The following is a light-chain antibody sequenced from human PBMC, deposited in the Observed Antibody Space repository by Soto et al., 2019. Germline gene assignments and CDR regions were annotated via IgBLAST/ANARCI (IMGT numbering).Light chain of an antibody. V-gene: IGKV1-33*01. J-gene: IGKJ1*01. CDR1: QDISNY. CDR3: QQRSNWPTT. CDR2: DAS. Sequence: DIQMTQSPSSLSASVGDRVTITCQASQDISNYLNWYQQKPGKAPKLLIYDASNLETGVPSRFSGSGSGTDFTLTISSLGPEDFAVYYCQQRSNWPTTFGQGTKVDIK.